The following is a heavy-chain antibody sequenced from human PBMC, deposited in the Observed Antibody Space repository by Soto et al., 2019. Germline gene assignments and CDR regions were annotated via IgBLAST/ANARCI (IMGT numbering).Heavy chain of an antibody. Sequence: TGGSLRLSCAASGFTFSSYSMNWVRQAPGKGLEWVSSISSSSSYIYYADSVKGRFTISRDNAKNSLYLQMNSLRAEDTAVYYCARGPIAAAGTFDYWGQGTLVTVYS. CDR1: GFTFSSYS. J-gene: IGHJ4*02. CDR3: ARGPIAAAGTFDY. D-gene: IGHD6-13*01. CDR2: ISSSSSYI. V-gene: IGHV3-21*01.